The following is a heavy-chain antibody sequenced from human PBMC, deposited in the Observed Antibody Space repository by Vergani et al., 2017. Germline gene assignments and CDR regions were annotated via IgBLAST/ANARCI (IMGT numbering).Heavy chain of an antibody. V-gene: IGHV1-69*12. Sequence: QVQLVQSGAEVKKPGSSVKVSCKASGGTFSSYAISWVRQAPGQGLEWMGGIIPIFGTANYAQKFQGRVTITADESTSTAYMELSSLRSEDTAVYYCARDRRDGYNLFVGKDAFDIWGQGTMVTVSS. CDR2: IIPIFGTA. CDR3: ARDRRDGYNLFVGKDAFDI. J-gene: IGHJ3*02. D-gene: IGHD5-24*01. CDR1: GGTFSSYA.